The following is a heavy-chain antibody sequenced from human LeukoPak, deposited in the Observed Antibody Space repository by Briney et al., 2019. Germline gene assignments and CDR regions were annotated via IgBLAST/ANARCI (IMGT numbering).Heavy chain of an antibody. CDR3: ARSRVVVPAAPPGY. D-gene: IGHD2-2*01. CDR1: GYTFTSYD. V-gene: IGHV1-8*01. J-gene: IGHJ4*02. Sequence: ASVKVSCKASGYTFTSYDINWVRQATGQGLEWMGWMNPNSGNTGYAQKFQGRVTMTRNTSISTAYMELSSLRSEDTAVYYCARSRVVVPAAPPGYWGQGTLVTVSS. CDR2: MNPNSGNT.